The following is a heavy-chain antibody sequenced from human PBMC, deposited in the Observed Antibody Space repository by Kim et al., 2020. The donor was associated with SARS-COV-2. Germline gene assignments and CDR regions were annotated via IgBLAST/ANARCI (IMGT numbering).Heavy chain of an antibody. V-gene: IGHV2-26*01. J-gene: IGHJ4*02. Sequence: YSTSLKSRPTISKDTSKSQVVLIMTNMDPADTATYYCARTYGSGTLKHDFWGQGTLVTVSS. CDR3: ARTYGSGTLKHDF. D-gene: IGHD3-10*01.